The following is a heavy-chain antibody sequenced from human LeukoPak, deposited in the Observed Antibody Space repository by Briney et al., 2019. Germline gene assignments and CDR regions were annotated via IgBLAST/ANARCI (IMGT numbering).Heavy chain of an antibody. V-gene: IGHV4-34*01. D-gene: IGHD6-19*01. CDR2: INHSGST. CDR3: ARHQWLPLDY. CDR1: GGSFSGYY. J-gene: IGHJ4*02. Sequence: SETLSLTCAVYGGSFSGYYWSWIRQPPGKGLEWIGEINHSGSTNYNPSLKSRVTISEDTSKNQFSLKLSSVTAADTAVYYCARHQWLPLDYWGQGTLVTVSS.